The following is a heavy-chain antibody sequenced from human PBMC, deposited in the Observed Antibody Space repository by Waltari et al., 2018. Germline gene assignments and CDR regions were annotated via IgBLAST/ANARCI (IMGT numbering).Heavy chain of an antibody. CDR3: ARGYRYDSSERFYLDH. CDR2: FVPEEGKT. D-gene: IGHD3-22*01. Sequence: QVKLVQSGAEVKKPGASVKVSCKVSGNTVPDSSIHWVRQAPGKGLEWMGGFVPEEGKTIYAQRFQGRVTMTEDTSTDTAYMQLSSLRSDDTAVYFCARGYRYDSSERFYLDHWGQGTPVIVSS. J-gene: IGHJ4*02. V-gene: IGHV1-24*01. CDR1: GNTVPDSS.